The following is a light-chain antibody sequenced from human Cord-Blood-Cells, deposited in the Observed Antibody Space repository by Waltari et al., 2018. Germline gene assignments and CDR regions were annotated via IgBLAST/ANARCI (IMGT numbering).Light chain of an antibody. J-gene: IGLJ2*01. V-gene: IGLV3-9*01. CDR1: NIWSKN. CDR3: QVCDSSTVV. Sequence: SYELTQPLSVSVALGQTDRITCGGNNIWSKNVDWYQQKQGHAPVLLIYRVSNRPSGIPERFSGSNSGNTATLTVSRAQAGDEADYYCQVCDSSTVVFGGGTKLTVL. CDR2: RVS.